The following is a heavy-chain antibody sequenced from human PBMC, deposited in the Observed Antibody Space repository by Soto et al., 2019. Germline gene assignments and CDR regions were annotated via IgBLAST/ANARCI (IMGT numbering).Heavy chain of an antibody. D-gene: IGHD6-13*01. Sequence: ASVKVSCKASGYTFTNYHMHWVRQAPGQGFEWMGIINPSGGSTDYAQKFQGRVTMTTDTSTSTVYMEMGSLRTEDTAVSYCARSGVGDNDYIAATGVDSWGHGTLVTVSS. CDR2: INPSGGST. J-gene: IGHJ5*01. CDR3: ARSGVGDNDYIAATGVDS. CDR1: GYTFTNYH. V-gene: IGHV1-46*01.